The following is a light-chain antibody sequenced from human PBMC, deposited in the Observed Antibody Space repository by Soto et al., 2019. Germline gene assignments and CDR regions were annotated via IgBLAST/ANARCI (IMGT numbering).Light chain of an antibody. CDR2: DTS. V-gene: IGLV7-46*01. Sequence: QAVVTQEPSLTVSPGGTVTLTCGSSTGAVTSGHYPYWFQQKPGQAPRTLIYDTSKKHSWTPARFSGSLLGGKAALTLSGAQPEDEADYYCLLSYSDADVVFGGGTQLTVL. CDR1: TGAVTSGHY. CDR3: LLSYSDADVV. J-gene: IGLJ2*01.